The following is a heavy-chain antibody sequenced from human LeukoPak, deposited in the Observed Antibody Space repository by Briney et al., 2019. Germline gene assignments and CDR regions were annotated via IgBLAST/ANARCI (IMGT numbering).Heavy chain of an antibody. CDR2: ISSSGSTI. CDR3: ARDQSDYDFWSGYYQYYFDY. CDR1: GFTFSSYE. D-gene: IGHD3-3*01. J-gene: IGHJ4*02. V-gene: IGHV3-48*03. Sequence: GGSLRLSCAASGFTFSSYEMNWVRQAPGKGLEWVSYISSSGSTIYYADSVKGRFTISRDNAKNSLYLQMNSLRAEDTAVYYCARDQSDYDFWSGYYQYYFDYWGQGTLVTVSS.